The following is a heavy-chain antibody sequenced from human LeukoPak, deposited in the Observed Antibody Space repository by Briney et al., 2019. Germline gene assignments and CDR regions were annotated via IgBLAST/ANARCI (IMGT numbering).Heavy chain of an antibody. CDR3: ARKREGPTTGNYS. CDR2: IYSSGRS. Sequence: SETLSLTCTVSGASISSTNSYWGWIRQSPRTGLEWIGNIYSSGRSYYNPSLKSRVTISIDTSDKQFSLKLTSVTAADTAVYYCARKREGPTTGNYSWGQGTLVTVSS. J-gene: IGHJ4*02. CDR1: GASISSTNSY. V-gene: IGHV4-39*07. D-gene: IGHD1-26*01.